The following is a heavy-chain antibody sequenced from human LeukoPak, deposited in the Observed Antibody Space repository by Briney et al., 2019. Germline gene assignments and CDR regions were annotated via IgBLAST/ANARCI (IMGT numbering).Heavy chain of an antibody. V-gene: IGHV3-74*01. CDR3: ARDLGRSYLFDY. CDR2: INSDGSST. CDR1: GFTFSSYW. D-gene: IGHD1-26*01. Sequence: PGGSLRLSCAASGFTFSSYWMHWVGHAPGKGLVWVSRINSDGSSTSYADSVKGRFTISRDNAKNTLYLQMNSLRAEDTAVYYCARDLGRSYLFDYWGQGTLVTVSS. J-gene: IGHJ4*02.